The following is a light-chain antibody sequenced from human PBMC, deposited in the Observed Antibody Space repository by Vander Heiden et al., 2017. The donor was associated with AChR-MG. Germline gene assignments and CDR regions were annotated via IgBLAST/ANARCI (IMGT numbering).Light chain of an antibody. J-gene: IGKJ2*01. CDR1: QYITSY. CDR3: QQSDSTLMYT. CDR2: AAS. V-gene: IGKV1-39*01. Sequence: DIQMTQSPSSLSASVGDRVTITCRASQYITSYLNWYQQKPGKAPKLLIYAASSLQSGVPSRFSGSESGTDFTLTISSLQPEDFATYYCQQSDSTLMYTFGQRTKLEIK.